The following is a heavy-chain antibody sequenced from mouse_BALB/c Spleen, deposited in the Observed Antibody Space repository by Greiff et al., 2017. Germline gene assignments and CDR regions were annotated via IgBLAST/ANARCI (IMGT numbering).Heavy chain of an antibody. V-gene: IGHV1-20*02. CDR1: GYSFTGYF. CDR2: INPDSGDT. J-gene: IGHJ4*01. Sequence: DVQLVESGPELVKPGASVKISCKASGYSFTGYFMYWVMQSHGKSLEWIGRINPDSGDTYYNQKFKGKATLTVDKSSNTAHMELRSLASEDSAVYYCARSGTVVATGAMDYWGQGTSVTVSS. CDR3: ARSGTVVATGAMDY. D-gene: IGHD1-1*01.